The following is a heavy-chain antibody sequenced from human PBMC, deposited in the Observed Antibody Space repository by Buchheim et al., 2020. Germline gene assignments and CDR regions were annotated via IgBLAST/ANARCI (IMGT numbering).Heavy chain of an antibody. CDR3: AKDRSYSSSGQTYY. V-gene: IGHV3-23*01. CDR1: GFTFSNYA. D-gene: IGHD3-22*01. J-gene: IGHJ4*02. CDR2: ISRSGSGT. Sequence: EVQLLESGGGLVQPGGSLTLSCAASGFTFSNYAMTWVRQAPGKGLEWLSAISRSGSGTYYADSVKGRFTIFRDNSKNTLYLQMNSLRAEDTALYYCAKDRSYSSSGQTYYWGQGTL.